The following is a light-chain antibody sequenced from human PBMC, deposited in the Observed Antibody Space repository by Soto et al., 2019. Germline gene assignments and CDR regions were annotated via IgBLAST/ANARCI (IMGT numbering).Light chain of an antibody. CDR1: QTISSW. J-gene: IGKJ1*01. CDR3: QQYNRYFKS. Sequence: DFPMTQSPSTLSASVGDRVTLSCRASQTISSWLAWYQQKPGQAPRLLIQRASRVERGVPSRFSGSGSDTEFTLTISSLQPDDFATYYCQQYNRYFKSFGQGTKG. CDR2: RAS. V-gene: IGKV1-5*03.